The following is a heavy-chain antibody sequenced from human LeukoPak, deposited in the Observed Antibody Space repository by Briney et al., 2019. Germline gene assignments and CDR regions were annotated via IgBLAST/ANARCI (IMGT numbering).Heavy chain of an antibody. D-gene: IGHD2-2*01. CDR1: GGSFSGYY. Sequence: SETLSLTCAVYGGSFSGYYWSWIRQPPGKGLEWIGEINHSGSTNYNPSLKSRVTISVDTSKNQFSLKLSSVTAADTAVYYCARHGRLGYCSSTSCYRYSYDSSGYVDYWGQGTLVTVSS. CDR2: INHSGST. J-gene: IGHJ4*02. V-gene: IGHV4-34*01. CDR3: ARHGRLGYCSSTSCYRYSYDSSGYVDY.